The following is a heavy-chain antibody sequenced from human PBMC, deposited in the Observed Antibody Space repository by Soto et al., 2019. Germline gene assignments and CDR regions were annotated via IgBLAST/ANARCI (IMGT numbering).Heavy chain of an antibody. Sequence: SGPTLVNPAETLTLTCTVSGFSLSNPRMGVSWIRQPPGKALEWLAHIFSNDEKSYSTSLKSRLTISRDTSKSQVVLTMTNMDPVDTATYYCARIQRISMIVVSKPYFDYWGQGALVTVSS. V-gene: IGHV2-26*01. CDR1: GFSLSNPRMG. D-gene: IGHD3-22*01. J-gene: IGHJ4*02. CDR3: ARIQRISMIVVSKPYFDY. CDR2: IFSNDEK.